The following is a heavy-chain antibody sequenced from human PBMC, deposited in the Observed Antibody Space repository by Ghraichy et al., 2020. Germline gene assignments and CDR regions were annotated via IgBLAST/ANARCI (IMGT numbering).Heavy chain of an antibody. V-gene: IGHV3-23*01. CDR3: AKAVAENASGFDY. CDR1: GFTFSNYA. D-gene: IGHD6-19*01. Sequence: LSLTCAASGFTFSNYAINWVRQAPGKGLEWVSGISGSGGSAYYADSVKGRFTISRDNSKNTLYLQMNSLRVEDTAVYYCAKAVAENASGFDYWGQGTLVTVSS. CDR2: ISGSGGSA. J-gene: IGHJ4*02.